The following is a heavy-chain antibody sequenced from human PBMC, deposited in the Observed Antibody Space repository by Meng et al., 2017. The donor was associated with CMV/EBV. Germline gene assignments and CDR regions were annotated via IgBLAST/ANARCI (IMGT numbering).Heavy chain of an antibody. V-gene: IGHV3-23*01. CDR3: AKGGVYSSSWGDY. CDR2: ISASGGST. Sequence: GGSLRLSCAASGFTFSSYEMNWVRQAPGKGLEWVSAISASGGSTYYADSVKGRFTISRDNSKNTLYLQMNSLRAEDTAVYYCAKGGVYSSSWGDYWGQGTLVTVSS. J-gene: IGHJ4*02. D-gene: IGHD4-11*01. CDR1: GFTFSSYE.